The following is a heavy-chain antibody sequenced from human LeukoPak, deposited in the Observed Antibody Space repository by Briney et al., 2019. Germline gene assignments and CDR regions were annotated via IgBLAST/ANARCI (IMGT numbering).Heavy chain of an antibody. CDR1: GYTFTSYG. J-gene: IGHJ3*02. V-gene: IGHV1-18*01. CDR2: ISAYNGNT. Sequence: ASVKVSCKASGYTFTSYGISWVRQAPGQGLEWMGWISAYNGNTNYAQKLQGRVTMTTDTSTSTAYMELRSLRSDDTAVYYCARRAGRDSSGYYPGAFDIWGQGTMVTVSS. CDR3: ARRAGRDSSGYYPGAFDI. D-gene: IGHD3-22*01.